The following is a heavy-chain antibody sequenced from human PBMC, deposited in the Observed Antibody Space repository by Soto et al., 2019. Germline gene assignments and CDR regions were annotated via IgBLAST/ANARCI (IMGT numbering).Heavy chain of an antibody. D-gene: IGHD6-19*01. CDR1: GFTFSTYA. J-gene: IGHJ6*02. CDR2: ISSNGRNK. V-gene: IGHV3-64*01. Sequence: GGSLRLSCAASGFTFSTYAMHWVRQAPGKGLEYVSAISSNGRNKYYANSVKGRFTISRDNSKNTLYLQMNSLRAEDTAVYYCARGKTGYSSGWYNYYYYGMDVWGQGTTVTVSS. CDR3: ARGKTGYSSGWYNYYYYGMDV.